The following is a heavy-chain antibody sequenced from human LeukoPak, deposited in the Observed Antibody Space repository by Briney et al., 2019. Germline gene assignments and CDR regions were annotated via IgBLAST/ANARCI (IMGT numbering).Heavy chain of an antibody. CDR1: GFTFSDYY. J-gene: IGHJ4*02. D-gene: IGHD6-6*01. V-gene: IGHV3-11*06. CDR3: AKIEGSSSYYFDY. CDR2: INGSSSDT. Sequence: GGSLRLSCAASGFTFSDYYMTWIRQAPGRGLEWISYINGSSSDTKYADSVKGRFTISRDNSKNTLYLQMSSLRTEDTAVYYCAKIEGSSSYYFDYWGQGTLVTVSS.